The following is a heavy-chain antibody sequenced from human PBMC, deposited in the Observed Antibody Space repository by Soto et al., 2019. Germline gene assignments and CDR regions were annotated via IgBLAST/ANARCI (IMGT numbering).Heavy chain of an antibody. CDR1: GFTFSSYG. D-gene: IGHD3-3*01. J-gene: IGHJ6*02. CDR3: ARRYYDFWSGYYTDYYYYGMDV. Sequence: QPGGSLRLSCAASGFTFSSYGMHWVRQAPGKGLEWVAVIWYDGSNKYYADSVKGRFTISRDNSKNTLYLQMNSLRAEDTAVYYCARRYYDFWSGYYTDYYYYGMDVWGQGTTVTVSS. V-gene: IGHV3-33*01. CDR2: IWYDGSNK.